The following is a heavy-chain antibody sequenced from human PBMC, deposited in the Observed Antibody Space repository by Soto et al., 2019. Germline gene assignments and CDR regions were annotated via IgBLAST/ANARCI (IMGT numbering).Heavy chain of an antibody. D-gene: IGHD5-12*01. CDR1: GGSISSSSYY. Sequence: PSETLSLTCTVSGGSISSSSYYWGWIRQPPGKGLEWIGSIYYSGSTYYNPSLKSRVTISVDTSKNQFSLKLSSVTAADTAVYYCARYGATSYYYYYGMDVRAQRTTVTVSS. V-gene: IGHV4-39*07. J-gene: IGHJ6*02. CDR3: ARYGATSYYYYYGMDV. CDR2: IYYSGST.